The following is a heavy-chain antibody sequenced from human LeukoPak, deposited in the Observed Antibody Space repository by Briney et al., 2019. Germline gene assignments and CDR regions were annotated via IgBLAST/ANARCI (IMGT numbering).Heavy chain of an antibody. V-gene: IGHV4-39*07. J-gene: IGHJ4*02. CDR3: ARDNRGYVDY. D-gene: IGHD2/OR15-2a*01. CDR2: IYYSGST. CDR1: GGSISSSSYY. Sequence: PSETLSLTCTVSGGSISSSSYYWGWIRQPPGTGLEWIGSIYYSGSTFDNPSLKSRVTISVDTSKNQFSLKLTSVTAADTALYYCARDNRGYVDYWGQGTLVTVSS.